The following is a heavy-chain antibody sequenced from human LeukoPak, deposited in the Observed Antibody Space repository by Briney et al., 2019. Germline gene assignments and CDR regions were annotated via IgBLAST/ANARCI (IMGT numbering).Heavy chain of an antibody. CDR3: AKDVWWSVS. V-gene: IGHV3-23*01. Sequence: PGGSLRLSCTASGFTFNDYAMTWVRQAPGKGLEWVSAISADAVDTFYAPSVKGRFTISRDNSKNTMYLQINSLRAEDTAIYYCAKDVWWSVSWGQGTLVTVSS. CDR2: ISADAVDT. D-gene: IGHD2-8*02. J-gene: IGHJ5*02. CDR1: GFTFNDYA.